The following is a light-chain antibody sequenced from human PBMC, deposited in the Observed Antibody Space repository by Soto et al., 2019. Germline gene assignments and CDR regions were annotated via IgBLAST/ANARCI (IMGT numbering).Light chain of an antibody. Sequence: DIQMTQSPSSLSASVGDRVTITCRASQYISTYLNWYRQKSGKAPEVLIYSASTLQSGVPSRFSGRGSGTVFTLTISSLQPEDFATYYCQESYTTPLTFGGGTKVDIK. V-gene: IGKV1-39*01. CDR3: QESYTTPLT. J-gene: IGKJ4*01. CDR2: SAS. CDR1: QYISTY.